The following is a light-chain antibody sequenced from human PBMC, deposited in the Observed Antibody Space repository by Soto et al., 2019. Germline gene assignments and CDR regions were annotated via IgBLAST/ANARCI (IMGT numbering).Light chain of an antibody. CDR1: SGSIASGY. Sequence: NFMLTQPHSVSESPGKTVTISCTRSSGSIASGYVQWYQQRPGSAPTTVIYEDNQRPSGVPDQFSGSIDTSSNSASLTISGLKTEDEADYYCQSYHSSTPYVFGTGTKLTVL. V-gene: IGLV6-57*03. J-gene: IGLJ1*01. CDR2: EDN. CDR3: QSYHSSTPYV.